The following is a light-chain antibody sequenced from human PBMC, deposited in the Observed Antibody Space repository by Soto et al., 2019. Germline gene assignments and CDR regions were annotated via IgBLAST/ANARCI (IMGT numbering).Light chain of an antibody. CDR3: HQYGTSLT. J-gene: IGKJ1*01. Sequence: ESVLTQSPGTLSLSPGERATLSCRASQSIRSHYLAWYQQKPGQAPRLLISGAHNRATSIPDRFSGSECGTDFTLRISLLEPEDFELYYRHQYGTSLTFGQGTKVEL. CDR2: GAH. CDR1: QSIRSHY. V-gene: IGKV3-20*01.